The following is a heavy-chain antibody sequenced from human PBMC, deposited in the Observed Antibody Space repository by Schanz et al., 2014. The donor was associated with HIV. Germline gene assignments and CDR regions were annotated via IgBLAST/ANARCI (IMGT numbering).Heavy chain of an antibody. D-gene: IGHD1-20*01. CDR3: AKTSITLGMDV. J-gene: IGHJ6*02. CDR1: GFIFSSYG. Sequence: VQPVESGGGVVQPGRSQRLSCAASGFIFSSYGMHWVRQAPGKGLEWVSSISGGSGSTFYADSVKGRFTISRVNSKNTLYLQMNSLRAEDTAIYYCAKTSITLGMDVWGQGTTVTVSS. CDR2: ISGGSGST. V-gene: IGHV3-23*04.